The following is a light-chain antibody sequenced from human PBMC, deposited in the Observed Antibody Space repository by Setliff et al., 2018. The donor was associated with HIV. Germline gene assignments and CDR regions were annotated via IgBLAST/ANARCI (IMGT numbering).Light chain of an antibody. V-gene: IGLV4-60*03. CDR3: ETWDSNTLI. CDR1: REHSGYI. CDR2: LEGSGNY. J-gene: IGLJ2*01. Sequence: QLVLTQSSSASASLGSLVKLTCTLTREHSGYIIAWHQQQPGKAPRYLMKLEGSGNYNKGSGIPDRFSGSTSGSDRYLIISNLQSEDEGVYYCETWDSNTLIFGGGTQLTVL.